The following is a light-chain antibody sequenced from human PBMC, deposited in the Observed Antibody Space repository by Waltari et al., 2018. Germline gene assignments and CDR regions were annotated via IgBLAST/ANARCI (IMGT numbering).Light chain of an antibody. Sequence: DVAMTTAPLSLPVTLGQPASISCRSSQGLVASDGNTYFNWFQQRPGQAPRRLLYKVSNRNSGVPDRCSGSGSGTDFTLRSSRVVAEDVGVYYCMQGTHWPWTFGQGTKVEIK. J-gene: IGKJ1*01. V-gene: IGKV2-30*01. CDR3: MQGTHWPWT. CDR1: QGLVASDGNTY. CDR2: KVS.